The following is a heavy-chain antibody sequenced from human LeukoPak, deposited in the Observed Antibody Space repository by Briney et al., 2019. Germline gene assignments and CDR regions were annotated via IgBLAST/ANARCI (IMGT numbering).Heavy chain of an antibody. D-gene: IGHD3-10*01. CDR3: VKEQSSGNYRTADF. CDR1: GFTPSSCG. Sequence: GTSLRLSCAASGFTPSSCGMHWVRQAPGKGLEWVAVITYDGITTYFDDSVKGRFTISRDTSKSMLYLQMNSLRPEDTAVYYCVKEQSSGNYRTADFWGQGTLVTVSS. J-gene: IGHJ4*02. CDR2: ITYDGITT. V-gene: IGHV3-30*18.